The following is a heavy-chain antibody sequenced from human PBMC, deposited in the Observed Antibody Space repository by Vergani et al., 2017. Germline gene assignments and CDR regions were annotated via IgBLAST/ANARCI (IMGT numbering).Heavy chain of an antibody. CDR2: ISYDGTNK. CDR1: RFTFGDHG. CDR3: ARDRGDWRYSRYFYNYYMDV. Sequence: QVQLVESGGGVVQPGRSLRLSCAASRFTFGDHGIHWVRRAPGKGLEWVALISYDGTNKYYTNSVRGRFTISRDNSKSTLFLQMNSLRVEDMAVYYCARDRGDWRYSRYFYNYYMDVWGKGTTVTVSS. D-gene: IGHD2-8*02. V-gene: IGHV3-30-3*01. J-gene: IGHJ6*03.